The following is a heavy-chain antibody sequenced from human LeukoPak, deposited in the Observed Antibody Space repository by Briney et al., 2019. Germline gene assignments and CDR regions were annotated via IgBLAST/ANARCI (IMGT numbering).Heavy chain of an antibody. Sequence: SETLSLTCSVFGDSVTSGNYFWGWIRQPPEKGLEWIGNINYIGSSAYNPSLKSRVTVSVDTSKNQFSLKMTSVPAADTALYYCARLTKGRYFDYFFDHWGQGTPITVSS. V-gene: IGHV4-39*01. D-gene: IGHD3-9*01. J-gene: IGHJ4*02. CDR3: ARLTKGRYFDYFFDH. CDR1: GDSVTSGNYF. CDR2: INYIGSS.